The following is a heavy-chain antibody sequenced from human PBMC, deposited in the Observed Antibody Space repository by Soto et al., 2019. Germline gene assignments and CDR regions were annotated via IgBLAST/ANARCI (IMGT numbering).Heavy chain of an antibody. D-gene: IGHD2-2*01. Sequence: QVQLVESGGGVVQPGRSLRLSCAASGFTFSSYGMHWVRQAPGKGLEWVAVIWYDGSNKYYADSVKGRFTISRDNSKNTLYLQMNSLRAEDTAVYYCARERTYQLLLNYYYYGMDVWGQGTTVTVSS. CDR1: GFTFSSYG. CDR2: IWYDGSNK. J-gene: IGHJ6*02. CDR3: ARERTYQLLLNYYYYGMDV. V-gene: IGHV3-33*01.